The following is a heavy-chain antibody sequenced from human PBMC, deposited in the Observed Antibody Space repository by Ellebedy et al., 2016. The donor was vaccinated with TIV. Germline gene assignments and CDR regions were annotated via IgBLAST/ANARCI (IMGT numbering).Heavy chain of an antibody. CDR3: AREAKGIAGAGFDY. Sequence: GESLKISCKGSGITFTAYWICWVRQMPGKGLEWMGRIDPSDSNTNYSPSFQGHVTISADKSISTAYLQWNSLKASDTAMYYCAREAKGIAGAGFDYWGQGTRVTVSS. V-gene: IGHV5-10-1*01. D-gene: IGHD6-13*01. J-gene: IGHJ4*02. CDR1: GITFTAYW. CDR2: IDPSDSNT.